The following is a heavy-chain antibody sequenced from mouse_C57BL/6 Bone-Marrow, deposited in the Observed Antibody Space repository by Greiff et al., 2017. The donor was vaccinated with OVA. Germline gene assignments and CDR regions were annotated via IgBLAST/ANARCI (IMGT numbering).Heavy chain of an antibody. J-gene: IGHJ4*01. D-gene: IGHD2-5*01. CDR3: ARRGTYYSNYVAMDY. CDR1: GYTFTNYW. V-gene: IGHV1-63*01. CDR2: IYPGGGYT. Sequence: LVESGAELVRPGTSVKMSCKASGYTFTNYWIGWAKQRPGHGLEWIGDIYPGGGYTNYNEKFKGKATLTADKSSSTAYMQFSSLTSEDSAIYYCARRGTYYSNYVAMDYWGQGTSVTVSS.